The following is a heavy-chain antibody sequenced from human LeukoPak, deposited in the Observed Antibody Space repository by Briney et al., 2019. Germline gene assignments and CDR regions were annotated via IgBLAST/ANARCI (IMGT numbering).Heavy chain of an antibody. CDR1: GGSISTYQ. CDR2: TYSSGSP. D-gene: IGHD5-12*01. Sequence: SETLSLTCSVFGGSISTYQWSWIRQPAGKGLEWIGRTYSSGSPKYNPSLESRVTMSVDTSKNQFSLKLNSVTAADTAVYYCARSRTSGPFYFDYWGQGTLVTVSS. CDR3: ARSRTSGPFYFDY. J-gene: IGHJ4*02. V-gene: IGHV4-4*07.